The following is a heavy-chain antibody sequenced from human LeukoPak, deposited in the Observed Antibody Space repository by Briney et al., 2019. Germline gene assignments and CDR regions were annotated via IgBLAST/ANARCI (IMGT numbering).Heavy chain of an antibody. CDR2: ISGSGGST. V-gene: IGHV3-23*01. D-gene: IGHD1-26*01. CDR3: AKRVGATVRWFDP. CDR1: GFTFSSYS. J-gene: IGHJ5*02. Sequence: GGSLRLSCAASGFTFSSYSMSWVRQAPGRGLEWVSAISGSGGSTYYADSVKGRFTISRDNSKNTLYLQMNSLRAEDTAVYYCAKRVGATVRWFDPWGQGTLVTVSS.